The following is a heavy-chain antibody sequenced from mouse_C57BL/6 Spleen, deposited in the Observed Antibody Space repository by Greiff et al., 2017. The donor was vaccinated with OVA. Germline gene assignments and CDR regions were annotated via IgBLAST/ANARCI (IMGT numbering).Heavy chain of an antibody. J-gene: IGHJ4*01. CDR3: VRQTAQVFMDY. CDR1: GFTFSSYG. Sequence: DVKLVESGGDLVKPGGSLKLSCAASGFTFSSYGMSWVRKTPDKRLEWVATISSGGSYTYYPDSVEGRFTISRDNAKNTLYLQMSSLKSEDTAMNYCVRQTAQVFMDYWGQGTSVTVSS. V-gene: IGHV5-6*02. CDR2: ISSGGSYT. D-gene: IGHD3-2*02.